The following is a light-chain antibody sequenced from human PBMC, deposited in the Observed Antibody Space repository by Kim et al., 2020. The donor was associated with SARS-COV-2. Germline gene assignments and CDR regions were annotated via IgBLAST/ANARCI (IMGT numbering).Light chain of an antibody. CDR3: QQCFTTPLLT. V-gene: IGKV1-39*01. CDR1: QRISSY. CDR2: AAS. Sequence: DIQLTQSPSSLSASVGDRVTITCRASQRISSYLNWYQQQPGKAPKLLIYAASSLQSGVPSRFSGSGSGTDFTLTISSLQPEDFATYYCQQCFTTPLLTFGGGTKVDIK. J-gene: IGKJ4*01.